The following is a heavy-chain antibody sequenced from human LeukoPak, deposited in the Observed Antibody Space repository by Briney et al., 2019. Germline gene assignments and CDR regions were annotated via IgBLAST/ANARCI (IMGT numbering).Heavy chain of an antibody. Sequence: SETLSLTCTVSGGSISSYYWSWIRQPPGKGLEWIGYIYYSGSTNYNPSLKSRVTISVDTSKNQFSLKLSSVTAADTAVYYCARDPSVVPAAGGAFDIWGQGTMVTVSS. J-gene: IGHJ3*02. V-gene: IGHV4-59*12. CDR2: IYYSGST. CDR3: ARDPSVVPAAGGAFDI. D-gene: IGHD2-2*01. CDR1: GGSISSYY.